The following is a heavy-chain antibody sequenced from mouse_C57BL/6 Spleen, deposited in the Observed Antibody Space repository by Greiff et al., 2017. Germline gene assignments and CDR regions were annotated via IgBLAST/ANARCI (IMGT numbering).Heavy chain of an antibody. CDR3: ARTDYYEDAMDY. J-gene: IGHJ4*01. D-gene: IGHD1-1*01. CDR2: ISSGSSTI. V-gene: IGHV5-17*01. Sequence: EVMLVESGGGLVKPGGSLKLSCAASGFTFSDYGMHWVRQAPEKGLEWVAYISSGSSTIYYADTVKGRFTISRDNAKNTLFLQMTSLRSEDTAMYYCARTDYYEDAMDYWGQGTSVTVSS. CDR1: GFTFSDYG.